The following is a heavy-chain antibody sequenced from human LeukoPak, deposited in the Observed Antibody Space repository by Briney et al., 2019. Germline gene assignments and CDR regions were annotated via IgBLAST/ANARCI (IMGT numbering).Heavy chain of an antibody. D-gene: IGHD1-20*01. CDR1: GYTFTSYY. V-gene: IGHV1-46*01. Sequence: ASVKVSCKASGYTFTSYYIHWVRQAPGQGLEWMGIINPSGGSTSYAQKFQGRVTMTRDTSTSTVYMELSSLRSEDTAVYYCARDDNWNDEGGAFDIWGQGTMVTVSS. CDR3: ARDDNWNDEGGAFDI. CDR2: INPSGGST. J-gene: IGHJ3*02.